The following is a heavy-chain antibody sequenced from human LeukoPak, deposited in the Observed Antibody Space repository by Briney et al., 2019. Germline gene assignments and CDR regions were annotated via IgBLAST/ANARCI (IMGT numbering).Heavy chain of an antibody. D-gene: IGHD5-24*01. CDR2: ISSGSSYI. Sequence: GGSLRLSCAASGFTFSSYKMNWVRQAPGKGLEWVSSISSGSSYIYYADSVKGRFTISRDNAKNSLYLQMNSLRAEDTAVYYCASMSRDGYNWAPWFDPWGQGTLVTVSS. CDR1: GFTFSSYK. J-gene: IGHJ5*02. CDR3: ASMSRDGYNWAPWFDP. V-gene: IGHV3-21*01.